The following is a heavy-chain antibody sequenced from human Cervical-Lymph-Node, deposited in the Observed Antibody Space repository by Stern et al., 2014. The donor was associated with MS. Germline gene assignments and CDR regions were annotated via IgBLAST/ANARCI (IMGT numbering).Heavy chain of an antibody. J-gene: IGHJ4*02. V-gene: IGHV7-4-1*02. CDR3: ARVNRDGYSLSGY. CDR1: GFTFTNYA. Sequence: VQLVQSGSELKKPGASVKVSCKASGFTFTNYAVSWVRQAPGQGLHWMGRITTNNGSPTYAQDFTGRFVFSLDTSGSTAYLQISSLQPEDTAVYYCARVNRDGYSLSGYWGQGTRGTVSS. CDR2: ITTNNGSP. D-gene: IGHD5-24*01.